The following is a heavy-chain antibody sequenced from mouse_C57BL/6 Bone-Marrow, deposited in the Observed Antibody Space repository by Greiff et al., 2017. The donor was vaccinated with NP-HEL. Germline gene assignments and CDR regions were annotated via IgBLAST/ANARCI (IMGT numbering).Heavy chain of an antibody. V-gene: IGHV1-55*01. CDR2: IYPGSGSP. CDR3: AREESNYLYYFDY. J-gene: IGHJ2*01. Sequence: QVQLQQPGAELVKPGASVKMSCKASGYTFTSYWITWVKQRPGQGLEWIGDIYPGSGSPNYNEKFKSKATLTVDTSSSTAYMQRSSLTSEDSAVYYCAREESNYLYYFDYWGQGTTLTVSS. CDR1: GYTFTSYW. D-gene: IGHD2-5*01.